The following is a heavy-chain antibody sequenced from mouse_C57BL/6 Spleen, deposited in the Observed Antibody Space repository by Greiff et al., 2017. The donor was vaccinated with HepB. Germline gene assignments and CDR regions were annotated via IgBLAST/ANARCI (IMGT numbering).Heavy chain of an antibody. V-gene: IGHV2-5*01. CDR3: ATHYYYGSSYWYFDV. D-gene: IGHD1-1*01. CDR2: IWRGGST. CDR1: GFSLTSYG. Sequence: QVQLQESGPGLVQPSQSLSITCTVSGFSLTSYGVHWVRQSPGKGLEWLGVIWRGGSTDYNAAFMSRLSITKDNSKSQVFFKMNSLQADDTAIYYCATHYYYGSSYWYFDVWGTGTTVTVSS. J-gene: IGHJ1*03.